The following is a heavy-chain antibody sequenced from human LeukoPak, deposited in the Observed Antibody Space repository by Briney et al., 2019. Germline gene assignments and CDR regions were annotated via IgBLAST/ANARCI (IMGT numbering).Heavy chain of an antibody. CDR1: GFSLSTSGVG. CDR2: IYWNDDK. J-gene: IGHJ5*02. V-gene: IGHV2-5*01. CDR3: AHMLGYCSSTSCPPNWCDP. D-gene: IGHD2-2*01. Sequence: SGPTLVKPTQTLTLTCTFSGFSLSTSGVGVGWIRQPPGKALEWLALIYWNDDKRYSPSLKSRLTITKDTSKNQVVLTMTNMDPVDTATYYCAHMLGYCSSTSCPPNWCDPWGQGTLVTVSS.